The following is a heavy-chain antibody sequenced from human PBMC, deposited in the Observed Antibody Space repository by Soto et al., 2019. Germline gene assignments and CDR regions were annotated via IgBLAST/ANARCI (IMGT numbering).Heavy chain of an antibody. D-gene: IGHD3-10*01. CDR3: AKDGETYYYGSGSYDY. CDR2: ISYDGSNK. J-gene: IGHJ4*02. Sequence: QVQLVESGGGVVQPGRSLRLSCAGSGFTFSSYGMHWVRQAPGKGLEWVAVISYDGSNKYYADSVKGRFTISRDNSKNTLYLQMNILRTEDTAVYYCAKDGETYYYGSGSYDYWGQGTLVTVSS. CDR1: GFTFSSYG. V-gene: IGHV3-30*18.